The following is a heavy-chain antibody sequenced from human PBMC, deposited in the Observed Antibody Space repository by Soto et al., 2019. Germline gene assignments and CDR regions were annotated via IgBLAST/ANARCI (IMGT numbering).Heavy chain of an antibody. V-gene: IGHV4-59*08. CDR1: GGSISSYY. D-gene: IGHD2-21*01. Sequence: SETLSLTCTVSGGSISSYYWSWIRQPPGKGLEWIGYIYYSGSTNYNPSLKSRVTISVDTSKNQFSLKLSSVTAADTAVYYCARSFVRYYFDYRAQRTPVTVSS. CDR2: IYYSGST. CDR3: ARSFVRYYFDY. J-gene: IGHJ4*02.